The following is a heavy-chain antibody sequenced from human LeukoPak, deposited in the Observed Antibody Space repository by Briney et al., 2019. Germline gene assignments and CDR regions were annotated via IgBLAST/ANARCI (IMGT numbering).Heavy chain of an antibody. D-gene: IGHD6-13*01. Sequence: GGSLRLSCASSGFTFSSYSMNWVRQAPGKGLEWVSSISSSSSYIYYADSVKGRFTISRDNAKNSLYLQMNSLRAEDTAVYYCAFSSSWSNDAFDTWGQGTMVTVS. V-gene: IGHV3-21*01. CDR1: GFTFSSYS. J-gene: IGHJ3*02. CDR2: ISSSSSYI. CDR3: AFSSSWSNDAFDT.